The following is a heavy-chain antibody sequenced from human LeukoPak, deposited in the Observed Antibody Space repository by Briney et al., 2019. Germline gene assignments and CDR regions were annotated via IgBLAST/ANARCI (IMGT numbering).Heavy chain of an antibody. CDR3: AKGRDYGDY. CDR1: GFTFSSYW. V-gene: IGHV3-7*01. CDR2: INQDGREK. Sequence: GGSLTLSCAVSGFTFSSYWMTWVRQVPGKGLQWVANINQDGREKYDMDSMKGRLNISRDNTENSVFLQLTSLRPDDTGIYFCAKGRDYGDYWGQGTLVAVSS. J-gene: IGHJ4*02.